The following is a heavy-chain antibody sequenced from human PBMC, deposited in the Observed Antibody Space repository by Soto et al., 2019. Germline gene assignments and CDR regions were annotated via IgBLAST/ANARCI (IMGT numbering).Heavy chain of an antibody. CDR1: GFSLTTTGVG. Sequence: QITLKESGPPLVKPTQTLTLTCTFSGFSLTTTGVGVGWIRQPPGKALEWLAIIYWDDDKRYSPSLKSRLTITQDTSKNQVVLTMTNMDPVDTATYFCAHRAVLCSGGTCYSHPFDFWGQGTLVTVSS. V-gene: IGHV2-5*02. J-gene: IGHJ4*02. CDR2: IYWDDDK. CDR3: AHRAVLCSGGTCYSHPFDF. D-gene: IGHD2-15*01.